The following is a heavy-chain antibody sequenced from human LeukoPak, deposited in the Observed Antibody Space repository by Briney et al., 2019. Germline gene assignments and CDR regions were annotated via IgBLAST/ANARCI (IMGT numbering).Heavy chain of an antibody. J-gene: IGHJ4*02. CDR3: ARNNRVHDSSGHFDY. CDR2: ISSSSYI. D-gene: IGHD3-22*01. CDR1: GFTFSSYE. Sequence: GGSLRLSCAASGFTFSSYEMNWVRQAPGKGLEWVSYISSSSYIYYADSVKGRFTISRDNAKNSLYLQMNSLRAEDTALYYCARNNRVHDSSGHFDYWGQGTLVTVSS. V-gene: IGHV3-21*05.